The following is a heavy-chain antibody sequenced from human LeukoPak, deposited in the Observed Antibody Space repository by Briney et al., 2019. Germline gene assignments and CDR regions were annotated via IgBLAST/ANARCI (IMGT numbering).Heavy chain of an antibody. J-gene: IGHJ5*02. CDR2: IIPIFGTA. CDR3: ARLRNIVVVPAAINTPNWFDP. V-gene: IGHV1-69*13. CDR1: GGTFSSYA. Sequence: SVKVSCKASGGTFSSYAFSWVRQAPGQGLEWMGGIIPIFGTANYAQKFQGRVTITADESTSTAYMELSSLRSEDTAVYYCARLRNIVVVPAAINTPNWFDPWGQGTLVTVSS. D-gene: IGHD2-2*01.